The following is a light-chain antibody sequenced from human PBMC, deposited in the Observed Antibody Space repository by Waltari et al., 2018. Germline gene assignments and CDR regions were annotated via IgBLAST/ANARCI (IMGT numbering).Light chain of an antibody. Sequence: DIQMTQSPSSLSASFGDRVTITCRASENVNNYLNWYQQQPGKAPKLLIYTTSTLPSGAPSRFSGSGSGTDYTFTIDRLQSEDVATYFCQHGFGTPLTFGGGTKVEI. J-gene: IGKJ4*01. V-gene: IGKV1-39*01. CDR1: ENVNNY. CDR2: TTS. CDR3: QHGFGTPLT.